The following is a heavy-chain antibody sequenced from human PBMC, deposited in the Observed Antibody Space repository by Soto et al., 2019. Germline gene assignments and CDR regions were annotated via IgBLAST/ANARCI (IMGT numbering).Heavy chain of an antibody. J-gene: IGHJ4*02. CDR2: INPYNGNT. Sequence: QVQLVQSGAEVKKPGASVKVSCKASGYTFTSYGISWVRQAPGQGLDWMGWINPYNGNTKYAQKLQGRVTMTTDTSTSTAYMERRSLRSDDTAVYYWARDAAGGLFDYWGQGTLVTVSS. CDR1: GYTFTSYG. D-gene: IGHD3-16*01. V-gene: IGHV1-18*01. CDR3: ARDAAGGLFDY.